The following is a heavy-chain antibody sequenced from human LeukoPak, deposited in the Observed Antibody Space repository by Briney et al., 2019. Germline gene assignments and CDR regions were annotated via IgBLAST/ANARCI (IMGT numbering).Heavy chain of an antibody. CDR2: ITSTSSYT. J-gene: IGHJ4*02. CDR1: GFTFTDYY. Sequence: GGSLRHSCAASGFTFTDYYMSWIRQAPGKGLEWLSYITSTSSYTNYADSVKGRFTISRDNAKKLVFLQMNSLRVEDTAVYYCARAQYYFDSWGQGALVTVSS. V-gene: IGHV3-11*06. CDR3: ARAQYYFDS.